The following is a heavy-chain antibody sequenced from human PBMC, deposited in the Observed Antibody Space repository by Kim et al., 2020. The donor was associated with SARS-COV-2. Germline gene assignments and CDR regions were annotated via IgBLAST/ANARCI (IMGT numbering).Heavy chain of an antibody. CDR2: ISSSGSTI. J-gene: IGHJ5*02. D-gene: IGHD2-2*01. CDR3: ARSYCSSTSCPPDP. Sequence: GGSLRLSCAASGFTFSSYEMNWVRQAPGKGLEWVSYISSSGSTIYYADSVKGRFTISRDNAKNSLYLQMNSLRAEDTAVYYCARSYCSSTSCPPDPWGQGTLVTVSS. CDR1: GFTFSSYE. V-gene: IGHV3-48*03.